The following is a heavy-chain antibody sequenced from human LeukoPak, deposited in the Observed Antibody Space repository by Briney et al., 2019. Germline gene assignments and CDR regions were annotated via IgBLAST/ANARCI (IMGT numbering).Heavy chain of an antibody. Sequence: GGSLRLSCAASGLTFSSYEMNWVRQAPGKGLEWVSYISDGGSNIYYADSMKGRFTISRDNAKSSLFLQMNSLRAEDTAVYYCASLGPTLYSSGYPGLHYWGQGTLITVSS. CDR2: ISDGGSNI. V-gene: IGHV3-48*03. CDR3: ASLGPTLYSSGYPGLHY. CDR1: GLTFSSYE. D-gene: IGHD3-22*01. J-gene: IGHJ4*02.